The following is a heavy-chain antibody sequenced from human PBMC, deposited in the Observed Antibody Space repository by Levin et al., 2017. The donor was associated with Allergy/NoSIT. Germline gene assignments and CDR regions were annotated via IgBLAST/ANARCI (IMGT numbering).Heavy chain of an antibody. V-gene: IGHV4-4*07. J-gene: IGHJ2*01. Sequence: SEPLSLTCTVSGGSISSYYWSWIRQPAGKGLEWIGRIYTSGSTNYNPSLKSRVTMSVDTSTNQFSLKLSSVTAADTAVYYCARDYGDYLGRWYFDLWGRGTLVTVSA. D-gene: IGHD4-17*01. CDR1: GGSISSYY. CDR3: ARDYGDYLGRWYFDL. CDR2: IYTSGST.